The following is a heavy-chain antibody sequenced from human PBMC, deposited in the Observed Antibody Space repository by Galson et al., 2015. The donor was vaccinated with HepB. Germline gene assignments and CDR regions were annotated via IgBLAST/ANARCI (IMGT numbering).Heavy chain of an antibody. CDR1: GLTFSSYG. CDR2: ISYDGSNK. D-gene: IGHD6-19*01. Sequence: SLRLSCAASGLTFSSYGMHWVRQAPGKGLEWVAVISYDGSNKYYADSVKGRFTISRDNSKNTLYLQMNSLRAEDTAVYYCAKDQRQWRQYAPFDYWGQGTLVTVSS. V-gene: IGHV3-30*18. CDR3: AKDQRQWRQYAPFDY. J-gene: IGHJ4*02.